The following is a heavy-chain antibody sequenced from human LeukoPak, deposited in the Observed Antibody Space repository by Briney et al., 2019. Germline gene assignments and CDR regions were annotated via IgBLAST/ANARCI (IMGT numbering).Heavy chain of an antibody. V-gene: IGHV3-48*03. CDR1: GFTFSSYE. Sequence: GGSLRLSCAASGFTFSSYEMNWVRQASGKGPGWVSYISSSGSTIYYADSVKGRFTISRDNAKNSLYLQMNSLRAEDTAVYYCARGQGAYSGYDYDYWGQGTLVTVSS. CDR3: ARGQGAYSGYDYDY. D-gene: IGHD5-12*01. CDR2: ISSSGSTI. J-gene: IGHJ4*02.